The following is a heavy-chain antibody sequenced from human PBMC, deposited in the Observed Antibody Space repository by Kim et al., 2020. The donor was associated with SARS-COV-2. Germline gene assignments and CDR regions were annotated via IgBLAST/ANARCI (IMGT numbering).Heavy chain of an antibody. J-gene: IGHJ4*02. CDR1: GGSISSYY. CDR2: IYYSGST. D-gene: IGHD3-10*01. Sequence: SETLSLTCTVSGGSISSYYWSWIRQPPGKGLEWIGYIYYSGSTNYNPSLKSRVTISVDTSKNQFSLKLSSVIAADTAVYYCASLPLSNYGSGSYDYWGQGTLVTVSS. V-gene: IGHV4-59*08. CDR3: ASLPLSNYGSGSYDY.